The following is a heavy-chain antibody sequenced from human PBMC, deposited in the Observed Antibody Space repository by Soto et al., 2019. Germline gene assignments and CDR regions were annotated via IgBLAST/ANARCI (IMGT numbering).Heavy chain of an antibody. CDR3: ARHGGLGWDLLWPGGYAMDV. D-gene: IGHD1-26*01. J-gene: IGHJ6*02. V-gene: IGHV4-39*01. CDR2: IYYSGST. Sequence: QLQLQESGPGLVKPSETLSLTCTVSGGSISSRSYYWGWIRQPPGKGLEWIRSIYYSGSTYYNPSLKSRVTISVDTSKNQFSLKLSSVTAADTAVYFCARHGGLGWDLLWPGGYAMDVWGQGTTVTVSS. CDR1: GGSISSRSYY.